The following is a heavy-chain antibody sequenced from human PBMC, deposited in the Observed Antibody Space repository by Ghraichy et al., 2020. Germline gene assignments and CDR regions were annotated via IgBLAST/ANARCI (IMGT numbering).Heavy chain of an antibody. CDR3: ARMVRETYYYYGMDV. CDR2: IYYSGST. CDR1: GGSISSYY. D-gene: IGHD3-10*01. Sequence: SETLSLTCTVSGGSISSYYWSWIRQPPGKGLEWIGYIYYSGSTNYNPSLKSRVTISVDTSKNQFSLKLSSVTAADTAVYYCARMVRETYYYYGMDVWGQGTTVTVSS. J-gene: IGHJ6*02. V-gene: IGHV4-59*01.